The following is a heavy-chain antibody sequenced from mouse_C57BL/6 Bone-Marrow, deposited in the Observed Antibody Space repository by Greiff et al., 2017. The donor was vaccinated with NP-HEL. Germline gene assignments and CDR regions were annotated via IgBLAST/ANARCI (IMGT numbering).Heavy chain of an antibody. Sequence: QVQLQQSGAELVRPGTSVKVSCKASGYAFTNYLIEWVKQRPGQGLEWIGVINPGSGGTNYNEKFKGKATLTADKSSSTAYMQLSSLTSEDSAVYFCARESSGYDWGQGTLVTVSA. CDR2: INPGSGGT. J-gene: IGHJ3*01. D-gene: IGHD3-2*02. V-gene: IGHV1-54*01. CDR3: ARESSGYD. CDR1: GYAFTNYL.